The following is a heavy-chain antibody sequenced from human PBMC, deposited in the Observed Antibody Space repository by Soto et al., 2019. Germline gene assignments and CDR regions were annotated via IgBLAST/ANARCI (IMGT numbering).Heavy chain of an antibody. J-gene: IGHJ5*02. CDR2: IIPIFGTA. D-gene: IGHD3-22*01. CDR1: GGTFSSYA. Sequence: GASVKVSCKASGGTFSSYAISWVRQAPGQGLEWMGGIIPIFGTANYAQKFQGRVTITADESTSTAYMELSSLRSEDTAVYYCAREGSGYYPQFDPWGQGTLVTVS. V-gene: IGHV1-69*13. CDR3: AREGSGYYPQFDP.